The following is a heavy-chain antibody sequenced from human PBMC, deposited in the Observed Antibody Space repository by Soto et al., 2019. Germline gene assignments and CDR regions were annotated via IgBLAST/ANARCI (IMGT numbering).Heavy chain of an antibody. J-gene: IGHJ6*02. CDR1: GFTFSSYG. D-gene: IGHD6-13*01. Sequence: PGGSLRLSCVASGFTFSSYGMHWVRQAPGKGLEWVAVISYDGSNKYYADSVKGRFTISRDNSKNTLYLQMNSLRAEDTAVYYCAKDPRSSSWYGHYYYGMDVWGQGTTVTVSS. V-gene: IGHV3-30*18. CDR2: ISYDGSNK. CDR3: AKDPRSSSWYGHYYYGMDV.